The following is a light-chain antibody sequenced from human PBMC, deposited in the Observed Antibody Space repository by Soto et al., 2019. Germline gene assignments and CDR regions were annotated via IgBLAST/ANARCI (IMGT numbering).Light chain of an antibody. Sequence: AIQMTQSPSSLSASVGDRVTITCRASQDIKNDVSWYQQKPGKAPKLLIYAASSLQSGVPSRFSGSGSGTDFTLTVSSLQPEDFATYYFLQDYNYPYTFGQGNKVEIK. CDR3: LQDYNYPYT. CDR1: QDIKND. CDR2: AAS. J-gene: IGKJ2*01. V-gene: IGKV1-6*01.